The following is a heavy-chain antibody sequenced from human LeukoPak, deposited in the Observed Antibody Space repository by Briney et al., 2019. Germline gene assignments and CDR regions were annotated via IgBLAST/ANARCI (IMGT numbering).Heavy chain of an antibody. CDR3: ARLEYCSGGSCYGDY. CDR2: LYYSGST. V-gene: IGHV4-59*12. CDR1: GDSISTYY. D-gene: IGHD2-15*01. J-gene: IGHJ4*02. Sequence: SETLSLTCTVSGDSISTYYWSWIRQPPGKGLEWIGWLYYSGSTNYNPSLKSRVTISGDASKNQLSLKLTSVTAADTAVYFCARLEYCSGGSCYGDYWGQGILVTVSS.